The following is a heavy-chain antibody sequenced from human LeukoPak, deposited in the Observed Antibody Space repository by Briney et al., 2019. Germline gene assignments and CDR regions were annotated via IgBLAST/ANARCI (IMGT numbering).Heavy chain of an antibody. D-gene: IGHD2-2*01. Sequence: ASVKVSCKASGYTFTNYGINWVRQAPGQGLEWMGWISTYNGYTNYAQKLQGRVTMTTDTSTSTAYMELRSLRSDDTAVYYCARDQGLVVVAAAQRGRSVYWGQGTLVTVSS. V-gene: IGHV1-18*01. CDR1: GYTFTNYG. CDR2: ISTYNGYT. J-gene: IGHJ4*02. CDR3: ARDQGLVVVAAAQRGRSVY.